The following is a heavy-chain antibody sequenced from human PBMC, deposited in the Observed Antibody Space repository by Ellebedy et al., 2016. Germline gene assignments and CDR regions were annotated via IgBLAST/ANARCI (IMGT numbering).Heavy chain of an antibody. CDR3: ARGWWDYGA. Sequence: LSLTCVGSGFTFSGYSMSWVRQARGQGLEWVATIKHDGGEKFYVDSVKGRFTISRDNAKNSVYLQMDRLRGEDTAVYYCARGWWDYGAWGQGTQVTVSS. CDR1: GFTFSGYS. CDR2: IKHDGGEK. J-gene: IGHJ5*02. D-gene: IGHD4/OR15-4a*01. V-gene: IGHV3-7*01.